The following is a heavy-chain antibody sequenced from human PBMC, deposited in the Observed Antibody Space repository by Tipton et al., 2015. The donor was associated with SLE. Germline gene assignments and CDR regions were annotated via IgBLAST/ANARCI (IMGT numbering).Heavy chain of an antibody. CDR3: ARRGTDILTGFYPY. D-gene: IGHD3-9*01. J-gene: IGHJ4*02. Sequence: SLRLSCVASGFRFSDYYMTWIRQAPGKGLEWVSYISGSGTTIYYEDSVRGRFTISRDNAKNSLYLQMDSLRVEDTAIYYCARRGTDILTGFYPYWGQGTLVTVSS. CDR2: ISGSGTTI. V-gene: IGHV3-11*04. CDR1: GFRFSDYY.